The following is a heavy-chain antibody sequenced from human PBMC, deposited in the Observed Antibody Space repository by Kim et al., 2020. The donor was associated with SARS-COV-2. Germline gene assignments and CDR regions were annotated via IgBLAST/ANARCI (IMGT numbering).Heavy chain of an antibody. J-gene: IGHJ6*02. D-gene: IGHD6-6*01. CDR2: IYPADSDI. Sequence: GESLKISCEGSGYNFTNYWIGWVRRMPGKGLEWMGIIYPADSDIRYSPSFQGQVTISVDKSITTAYLQWRSLKASDTAMYYCARLWRGSKYSSSGGLDAWGQGTTVSVSS. CDR3: ARLWRGSKYSSSGGLDA. CDR1: GYNFTNYW. V-gene: IGHV5-51*01.